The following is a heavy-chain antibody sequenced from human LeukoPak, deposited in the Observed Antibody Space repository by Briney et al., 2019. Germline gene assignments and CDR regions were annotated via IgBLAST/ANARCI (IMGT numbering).Heavy chain of an antibody. V-gene: IGHV4-59*01. CDR2: IYYSGST. D-gene: IGHD5-12*01. CDR3: ARERLEGYAGFDI. Sequence: SETLSLTSTVPGGSISSYYWSWIRQPPGKGLEWIGYIYYSGSTNYNPSLKSRVTISVDTSKNQFSLKLSSVTAADTAVYYCARERLEGYAGFDIWGQGTMVTVSS. J-gene: IGHJ3*02. CDR1: GGSISSYY.